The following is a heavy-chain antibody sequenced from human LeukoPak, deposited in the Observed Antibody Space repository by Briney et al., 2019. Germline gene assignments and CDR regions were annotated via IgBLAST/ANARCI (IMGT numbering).Heavy chain of an antibody. Sequence: SETLSLTCTVSGGSISSYCWSWIRQPPGKGLEWIGYIYYSGSTNYNPSLKSRVTISVDTSKNQFSLKLSSVTAADTAVYYCATTTVAVAGIDYYYYYGMDVWGQGTTVTVSS. CDR3: ATTTVAVAGIDYYYYYGMDV. CDR2: IYYSGST. V-gene: IGHV4-59*08. D-gene: IGHD6-19*01. CDR1: GGSISSYC. J-gene: IGHJ6*02.